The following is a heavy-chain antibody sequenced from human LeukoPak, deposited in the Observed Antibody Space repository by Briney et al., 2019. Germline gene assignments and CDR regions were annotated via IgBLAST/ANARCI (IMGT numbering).Heavy chain of an antibody. D-gene: IGHD4-17*01. V-gene: IGHV4-39*07. CDR2: IYYSGST. Sequence: PSETLSLTCTVSGGSISSSSYYWGWIRQPPGKGLEWIGSIYYSGSTYYNPSLKSRVTISVDTSKNQFSLKLSSVTAADTAVYYCAGDFVSQSGPTTVTTGFDYWGQGTLVTVSS. CDR3: AGDFVSQSGPTTVTTGFDY. J-gene: IGHJ4*02. CDR1: GGSISSSSYY.